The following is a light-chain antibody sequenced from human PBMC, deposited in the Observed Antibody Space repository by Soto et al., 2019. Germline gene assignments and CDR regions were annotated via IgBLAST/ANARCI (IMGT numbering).Light chain of an antibody. CDR3: ETWDINTHVV. CDR2: LETSGSY. J-gene: IGLJ2*01. Sequence: QSVLTQSSSASASLGSVVKLTCTLSSGHTTYIIAWHQQQPGKAPRYLMKLETSGSYNKGSGVPDRFSGSSSGADRYLTISNLQFEDEADYYCETWDINTHVVFGGGTKVTVL. V-gene: IGLV4-60*02. CDR1: SGHTTYI.